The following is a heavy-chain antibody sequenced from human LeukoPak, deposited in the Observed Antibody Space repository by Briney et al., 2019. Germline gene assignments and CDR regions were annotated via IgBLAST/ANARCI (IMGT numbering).Heavy chain of an antibody. D-gene: IGHD1-26*01. Sequence: ASVKVSRKSSVYTFTSYGISWVRQAPGQGLEWMGWISAYNGNTNYTQKLQGRVTMTTDTSTSTAYMELRSLRSDDTAVYYCAVRERDYYYGMDVWGQGTTVTVSS. V-gene: IGHV1-18*01. CDR2: ISAYNGNT. CDR1: VYTFTSYG. J-gene: IGHJ6*02. CDR3: AVRERDYYYGMDV.